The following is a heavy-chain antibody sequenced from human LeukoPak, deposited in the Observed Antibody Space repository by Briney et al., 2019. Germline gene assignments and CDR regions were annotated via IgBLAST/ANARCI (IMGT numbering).Heavy chain of an antibody. CDR1: GGSISSSSYY. J-gene: IGHJ4*02. CDR2: IYYSGST. V-gene: IGHV4-39*07. D-gene: IGHD2-2*01. CDR3: ARDRGPAVGYDY. Sequence: SDTLSLTCTVSGGSISSSSYYWGWIRQPPGKGLEWIGSIYYSGSTYYNPSLKSRVTISVDTSKNQFSLKLSSVTAADTAVYYCARDRGPAVGYDYWGQGTLVTVS.